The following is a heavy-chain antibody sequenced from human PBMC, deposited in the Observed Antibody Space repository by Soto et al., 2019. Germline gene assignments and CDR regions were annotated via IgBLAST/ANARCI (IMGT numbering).Heavy chain of an antibody. CDR1: GFTFSSYA. D-gene: IGHD6-19*01. V-gene: IGHV3-23*01. J-gene: IGHJ4*02. CDR3: AKEILGIAVAGLAPFDY. CDR2: ISGSGGST. Sequence: EVQLLESGGGLVQPGGSLRLSCAASGFTFSSYAMSWVRQAPGKGLEWVSAISGSGGSTYYADSVKGRFTISRDNSKNTLYLQMNSRIAEDTAVYYCAKEILGIAVAGLAPFDYWGQGTLVTVSS.